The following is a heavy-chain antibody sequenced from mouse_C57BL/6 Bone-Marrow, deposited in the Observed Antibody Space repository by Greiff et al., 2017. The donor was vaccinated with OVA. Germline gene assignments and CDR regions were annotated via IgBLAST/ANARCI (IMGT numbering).Heavy chain of an antibody. Sequence: QVQLKQSGAELVRPGASVTLSCKASGYTFTDYEMHWVKQTPVHGLEWIGAIDPETGGTAYNQKFKGKAILTADKSSSTAYMELRSLTSEDSAVYYCTRDYGTQYYFDYWGQGTTLTVSS. J-gene: IGHJ2*01. D-gene: IGHD1-1*01. CDR1: GYTFTDYE. CDR3: TRDYGTQYYFDY. V-gene: IGHV1-15*01. CDR2: IDPETGGT.